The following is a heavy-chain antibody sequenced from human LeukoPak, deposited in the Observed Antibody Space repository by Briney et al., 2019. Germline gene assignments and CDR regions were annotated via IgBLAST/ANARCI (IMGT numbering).Heavy chain of an antibody. CDR1: GFTFNTYA. J-gene: IGHJ4*02. CDR2: ISGSGDST. V-gene: IGHV3-23*01. D-gene: IGHD3-16*01. Sequence: GGSLRLSCAASGFTFNTYAMSWVRQAPGKGLEWVSAISGSGDSTFYADSVKGRFTISRDNSKNTLYLQMNSLRAEDTAVYYCANPSDYGAPFDYWGQGTLVTVSS. CDR3: ANPSDYGAPFDY.